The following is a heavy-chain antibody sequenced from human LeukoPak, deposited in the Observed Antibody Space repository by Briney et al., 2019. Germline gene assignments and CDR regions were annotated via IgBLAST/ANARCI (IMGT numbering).Heavy chain of an antibody. Sequence: PGGSLRLSCAASGFTFSIYEMNWVRQAPGKGLEWVSYISSSGSTIYYADSVKGRFTISRDNAKNSLYLQMNSLRAEDTAVYYCARGSIAAPASYWGQGTLVTVSS. CDR3: ARGSIAAPASY. CDR1: GFTFSIYE. V-gene: IGHV3-48*03. J-gene: IGHJ4*02. D-gene: IGHD6-6*01. CDR2: ISSSGSTI.